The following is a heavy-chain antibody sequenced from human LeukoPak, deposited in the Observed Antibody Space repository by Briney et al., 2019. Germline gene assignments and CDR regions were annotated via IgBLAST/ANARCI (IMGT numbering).Heavy chain of an antibody. CDR1: GFTFSSYG. CDR3: AKDGRFGVVISHNDY. V-gene: IGHV3-30*02. D-gene: IGHD3-3*01. Sequence: PGGSLRLSCAASGFTFSSYGMHWVRQAPGKGLEWVAFIRYDGSNKYYADSVKGRFTISRDDSKNTLYLQMNSLRAEDTAVYYCAKDGRFGVVISHNDYWGQGTLVTVSS. J-gene: IGHJ4*02. CDR2: IRYDGSNK.